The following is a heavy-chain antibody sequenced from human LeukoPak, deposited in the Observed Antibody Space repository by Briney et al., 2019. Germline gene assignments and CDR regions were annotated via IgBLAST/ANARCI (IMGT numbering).Heavy chain of an antibody. CDR2: FYHSGGT. V-gene: IGHV4-59*02. J-gene: IGHJ4*02. D-gene: IGHD3-22*01. CDR3: ARLSGYYGYVNF. CDR1: ASSVSSYY. Sequence: SETLSLTCNVSASSVSSYYWSWIRQPPGKGLEWMGYFYHSGGTNYNPSFGSRLTISLNTPKRQVSLTLSSVTPADSAVYYCARLSGYYGYVNFWGQGTLVTVSS.